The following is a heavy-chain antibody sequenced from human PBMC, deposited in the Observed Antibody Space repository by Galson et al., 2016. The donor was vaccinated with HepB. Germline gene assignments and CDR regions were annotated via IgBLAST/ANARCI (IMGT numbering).Heavy chain of an antibody. CDR3: ARRRGHGYAMDV. CDR1: GFTFSTSW. Sequence: SLRLSCAASGFTFSTSWMTWVRQGPGKGLEWVANINQDGSEKHYVDSVTGRFTVSGDNSRSTMFLHMNSLRDEDTAVYYCARRRGHGYAMDVWGQGTTVIVSS. J-gene: IGHJ6*02. CDR2: INQDGSEK. V-gene: IGHV3-7*03.